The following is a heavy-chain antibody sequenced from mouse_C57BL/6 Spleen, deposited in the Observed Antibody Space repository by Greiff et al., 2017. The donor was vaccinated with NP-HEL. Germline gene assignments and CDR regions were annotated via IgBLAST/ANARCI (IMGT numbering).Heavy chain of an antibody. V-gene: IGHV7-3*01. Sequence: EVQLVESGGGLVQPGGSLSLSCAASGFTFTDYYMSWVRQPPGKALEWMGFIRNKANGYTTEYSASVKGRFTISRDNSQSILYLQMNALRAADRATYDCAGFPYSLDYWGQGTSLTVSS. CDR2: IRNKANGYTT. CDR3: AGFPYSLDY. J-gene: IGHJ2*02. CDR1: GFTFTDYY.